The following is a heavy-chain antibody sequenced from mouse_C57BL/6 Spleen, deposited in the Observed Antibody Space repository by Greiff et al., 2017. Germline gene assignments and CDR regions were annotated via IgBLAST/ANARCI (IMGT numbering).Heavy chain of an antibody. V-gene: IGHV1-50*01. CDR1: GYTFTSYW. J-gene: IGHJ2*01. D-gene: IGHD2-12*01. CDR2: IDPSDSYT. CDR3: ERLRREDY. Sequence: QVQLQQPGAELVKPGASVKLSCKASGYTFTSYWMQWVKQRPGQGLEWIGEIDPSDSYTNYNQKFKGKATLTVDTSSSTAYMQLSSLTSEDSAVYYCERLRREDYWGQGTTLTVSS.